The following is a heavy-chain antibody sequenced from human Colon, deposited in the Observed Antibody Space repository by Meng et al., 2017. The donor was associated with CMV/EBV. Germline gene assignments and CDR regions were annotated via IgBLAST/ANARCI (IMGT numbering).Heavy chain of an antibody. J-gene: IGHJ4*02. Sequence: GALRLSCAVSGGSITISNWWSWVRQPPGKGLEWIGEFSQSGSTNYSPSLKSRVTMSLDKSKNQFSLQLSSVTAADTAVYYCATQDAFCCVFWGQGALVTVSS. CDR1: GGSITISNW. CDR3: ATQDAFCCVF. V-gene: IGHV4-4*02. CDR2: FSQSGST. D-gene: IGHD2-8*01.